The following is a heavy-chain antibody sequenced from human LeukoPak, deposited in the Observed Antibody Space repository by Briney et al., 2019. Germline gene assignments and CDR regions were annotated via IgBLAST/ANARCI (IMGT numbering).Heavy chain of an antibody. CDR1: GFTLSTYA. CDR2: ISGSGGRT. D-gene: IGHD2-21*02. Sequence: GGSLRLSCAASGFTLSTYAMSWVRQAPGKGLEWVSGISGSGGRTYYAASVKGRFTISRDNSKNTLYLQMNSLRAEDTAVYYCAREVSVPSGGACGGACYWARPFDYWGQGTLVSVSS. V-gene: IGHV3-23*01. CDR3: AREVSVPSGGACGGACYWARPFDY. J-gene: IGHJ4*02.